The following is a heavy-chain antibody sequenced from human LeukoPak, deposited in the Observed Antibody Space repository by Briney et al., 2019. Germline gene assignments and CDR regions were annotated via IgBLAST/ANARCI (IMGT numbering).Heavy chain of an antibody. D-gene: IGHD6-13*01. CDR3: ARGYSSSWGLDY. CDR1: REGYASSC. V-gene: IGHV1-18*01. CDR2: ISAYNGNT. Sequence: SLKLARKAAREGYASSCRSWVRQSKGQGLEWMGWISAYNGNTNYAQKLQGRVTMTTDTSTSTAYMELRSLRSDDTAVYYCARGYSSSWGLDYWGQGTLVTVSS. J-gene: IGHJ4*02.